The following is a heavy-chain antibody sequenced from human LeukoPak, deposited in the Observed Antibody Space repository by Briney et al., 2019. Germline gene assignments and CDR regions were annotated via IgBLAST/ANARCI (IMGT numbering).Heavy chain of an antibody. D-gene: IGHD6-19*01. CDR2: IYTSGST. CDR1: GGSISSYY. V-gene: IGHV4-4*07. Sequence: SETLSLTCTVSGGSISSYYWSWIRQPAGKGLEWIGRIYTSGSTNYNPSLKSRVTMSVDTSKNQFSLKLSSVTAADTAVYYCARGDPGERGAVAGWGGGYYYYMDVWGKGTTVTVSS. CDR3: ARGDPGERGAVAGWGGGYYYYMDV. J-gene: IGHJ6*03.